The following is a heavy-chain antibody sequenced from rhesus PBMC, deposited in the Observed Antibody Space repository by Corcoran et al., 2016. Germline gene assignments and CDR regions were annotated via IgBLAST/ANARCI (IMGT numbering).Heavy chain of an antibody. CDR3: ARGGSWSFDS. CDR1: GGSISDDYY. Sequence: QVQLQESGPGLVKPSETLSLTCAVSGGSISDDYYWSWIRQPPGKGLEWIGYIYGSGGGTNYNPSLKNRVTISKDASKNQFSLKLSSVTAADTAVYYCARGGSWSFDSWGQGVLVTVSS. CDR2: IYGSGGGT. D-gene: IGHD6-13*01. V-gene: IGHV4-106*01. J-gene: IGHJ4*01.